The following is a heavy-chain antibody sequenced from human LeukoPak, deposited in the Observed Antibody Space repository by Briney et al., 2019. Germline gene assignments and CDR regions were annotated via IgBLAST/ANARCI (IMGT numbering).Heavy chain of an antibody. J-gene: IGHJ4*02. CDR1: GFTFNTYN. Sequence: PGGSLRLSCSASGFTFNTYNMIWVRQAPGKGLEWISYISNSGTTTFYADSVKGRLTVSRDNANRSLYLQMTSLRDADTAVYYCARVNLVVATQFDHWGQGTLVTVSS. CDR2: ISNSGTTT. D-gene: IGHD2-15*01. V-gene: IGHV3-48*02. CDR3: ARVNLVVATQFDH.